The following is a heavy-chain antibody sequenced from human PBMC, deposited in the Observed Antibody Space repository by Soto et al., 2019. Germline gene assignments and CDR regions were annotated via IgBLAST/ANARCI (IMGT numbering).Heavy chain of an antibody. Sequence: SETLSLTCAVSGGSISSGGYSWSWIRQPPGKGLEWIGYIYHSGSTYYNPSLKSRVTISVDRSKNQFSLKLSSVTAADTAVYYCARGSYGGNSRVFDYWGQGTLVTVSS. D-gene: IGHD1-26*01. CDR2: IYHSGST. V-gene: IGHV4-30-2*01. J-gene: IGHJ4*02. CDR3: ARGSYGGNSRVFDY. CDR1: GGSISSGGYS.